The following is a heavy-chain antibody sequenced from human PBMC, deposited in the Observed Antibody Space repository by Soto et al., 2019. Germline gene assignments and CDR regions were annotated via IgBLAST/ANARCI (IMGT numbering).Heavy chain of an antibody. D-gene: IGHD1-7*01. CDR3: AKERLTGTTSLDY. J-gene: IGHJ4*02. CDR2: ITGSGDST. CDR1: GFTFSSYA. V-gene: IGHV3-23*01. Sequence: PGVSLRHSGAASGFTFSSYAMNWVRPAPGKGLEWVSLITGSGDSTYYADSVKGRFTISRDNSKNTLYLQMNSLRAEDTAVYYCAKERLTGTTSLDYWGQGTLVTVSS.